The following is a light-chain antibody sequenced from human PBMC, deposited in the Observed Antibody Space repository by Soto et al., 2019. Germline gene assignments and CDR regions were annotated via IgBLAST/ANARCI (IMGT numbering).Light chain of an antibody. V-gene: IGKV3-15*01. Sequence: EIVMTQSPATLSVSPGERATLSCRASQSVSSNLAGYQQNPGQAPRLLIYGASTRATGIPARFIGSGSGTEFTLTISSLPSEDFAVYYCQQYNNWPPITFGQGTRLEIK. CDR2: GAS. J-gene: IGKJ5*01. CDR3: QQYNNWPPIT. CDR1: QSVSSN.